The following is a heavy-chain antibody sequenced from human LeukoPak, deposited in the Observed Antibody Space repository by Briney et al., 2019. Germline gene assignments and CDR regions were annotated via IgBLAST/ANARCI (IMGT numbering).Heavy chain of an antibody. CDR2: IYYSGST. CDR1: GGSISSHY. J-gene: IGHJ5*02. Sequence: SETLSLTCTVSGGSISSHYWSWMRQPPGKGLEWIGYIYYSGSTNYNPSLKSRVTISVDTSKNQFSLKLSSVTAADTAVYYCARASVRCYSTSCYAGWFDPWGQGTLVTVSS. V-gene: IGHV4-59*11. D-gene: IGHD2-2*01. CDR3: ARASVRCYSTSCYAGWFDP.